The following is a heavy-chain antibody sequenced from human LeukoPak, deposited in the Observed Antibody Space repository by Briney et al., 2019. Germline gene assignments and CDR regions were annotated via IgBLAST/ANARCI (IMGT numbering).Heavy chain of an antibody. CDR1: GGSISSYY. Sequence: SETLSLTCTVSGGSISSYYWSWIRQPPGKGLEWIGSIYYSGSTYYNPSLKSRVTISVDTSKNQFSLKLSSVTAADTAVYYCARHLRTRHAFDIWGQGTMVTVSS. V-gene: IGHV4-59*05. CDR2: IYYSGST. CDR3: ARHLRTRHAFDI. J-gene: IGHJ3*02. D-gene: IGHD1-14*01.